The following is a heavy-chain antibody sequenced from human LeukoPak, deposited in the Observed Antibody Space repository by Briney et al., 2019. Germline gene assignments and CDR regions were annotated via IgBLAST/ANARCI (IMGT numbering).Heavy chain of an antibody. CDR2: INPNSGGT. D-gene: IGHD4-17*01. Sequence: GASVKVSCKASGYTFTGYYMHWVRQAPGQGLEWMGWINPNSGGTNYAQKLQGRVTMTTDTSTSTAYMELRSLRSDDTAVYYCARPRGDYGDYDYFDYWGQGTLVTVSS. J-gene: IGHJ4*02. CDR1: GYTFTGYY. CDR3: ARPRGDYGDYDYFDY. V-gene: IGHV1-2*02.